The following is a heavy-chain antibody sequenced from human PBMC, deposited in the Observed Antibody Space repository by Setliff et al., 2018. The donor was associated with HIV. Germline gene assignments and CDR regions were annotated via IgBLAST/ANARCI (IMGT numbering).Heavy chain of an antibody. V-gene: IGHV4-4*07. D-gene: IGHD3-10*01. J-gene: IGHJ4*02. CDR2: IQTSEGT. CDR3: ARGGYGSGNAYYFAD. CDR1: GGSISTDY. Sequence: ETLSLTCTVSGGSISTDYWTWVRQSAGKGLEWIGRIQTSEGTKYNPSLNSRVTVSIDTPKNQFSLDLTSVTAADTAVYYCARGGYGSGNAYYFADWGQGTLGTVSS.